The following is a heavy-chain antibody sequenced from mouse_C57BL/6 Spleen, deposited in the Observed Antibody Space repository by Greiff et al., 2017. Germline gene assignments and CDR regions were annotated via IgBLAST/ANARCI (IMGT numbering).Heavy chain of an antibody. D-gene: IGHD1-1*01. J-gene: IGHJ1*03. CDR2: IDPSDSET. CDR1: GYTFTSYW. Sequence: VKLQQPGAELVRPGSSVKLSCKASGYTFTSYWMHWVKQRPIQGLEWIGNIDPSDSETHYNQKFKDKATLTVDKSSSTAYMQLSSLTSEDSAVYYCARRGYNYGSSRWYFDVWGTGTTVTVSS. V-gene: IGHV1-52*01. CDR3: ARRGYNYGSSRWYFDV.